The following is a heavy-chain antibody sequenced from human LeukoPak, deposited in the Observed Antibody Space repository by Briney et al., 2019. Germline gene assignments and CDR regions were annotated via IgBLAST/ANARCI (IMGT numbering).Heavy chain of an antibody. CDR3: ARVYYGSGSTYYYYMDV. CDR2: IYHSGST. CDR1: GGSISSGFYY. Sequence: SETLSLTCTVSGGSISSGFYYWSWIRQPPGKGLEWIGYIYHSGSTYHNPSLKSRVTISVDRSKNQISLKLSSVTAADTAVYYCARVYYGSGSTYYYYMDVWGKGTTVTVSS. J-gene: IGHJ6*03. V-gene: IGHV4-30-2*01. D-gene: IGHD3-10*01.